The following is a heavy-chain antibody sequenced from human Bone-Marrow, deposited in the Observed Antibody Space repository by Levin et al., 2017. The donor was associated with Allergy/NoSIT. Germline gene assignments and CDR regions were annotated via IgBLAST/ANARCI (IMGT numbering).Heavy chain of an antibody. CDR3: AREDYGMDV. CDR1: GFTFSSYG. V-gene: IGHV3-33*01. Sequence: SLKISCAASGFTFSSYGMHWVRQAPGKGLEWVAVIWYDGSNKYYADSVKGRFTISRDNSKNTLYLQMNSLRAEDTAVYYCAREDYGMDVWGQGTTVTVSS. CDR2: IWYDGSNK. J-gene: IGHJ6*02.